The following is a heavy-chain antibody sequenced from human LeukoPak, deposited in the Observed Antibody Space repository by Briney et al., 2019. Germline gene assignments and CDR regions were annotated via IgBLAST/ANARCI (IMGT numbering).Heavy chain of an antibody. V-gene: IGHV3-30*02. Sequence: QPGGSLRLSCAASGFTFSSYGMHWVRQAPGKGLEWVAFIRYGGSNKYYADSVKGRFTISRDNSKNTLYLQMNSLRAEDTAVYYCAKSPGRYCSSTSCKGHWGQGTLVTVSS. CDR1: GFTFSSYG. D-gene: IGHD2-2*01. J-gene: IGHJ4*02. CDR2: IRYGGSNK. CDR3: AKSPGRYCSSTSCKGH.